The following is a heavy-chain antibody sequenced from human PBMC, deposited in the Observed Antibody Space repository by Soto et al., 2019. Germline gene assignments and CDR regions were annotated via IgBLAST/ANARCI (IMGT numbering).Heavy chain of an antibody. J-gene: IGHJ6*02. CDR2: INPNTGGT. Sequence: QVQLVQSGAEVKRPAASVKVSCKASGYTLTDYYVHWVRQAPGQGLEWMGWINPNTGGTLYAQNFQGRVTMTRDTSIGTAYMDLTRLRSDDTAVYYCARENSGMDVWGQGTVVSVSS. CDR1: GYTLTDYY. CDR3: ARENSGMDV. V-gene: IGHV1-2*02.